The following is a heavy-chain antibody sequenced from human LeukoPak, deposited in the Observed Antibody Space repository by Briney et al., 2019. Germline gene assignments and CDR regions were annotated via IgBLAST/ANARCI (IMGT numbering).Heavy chain of an antibody. Sequence: PGGSLRLSCAASGFTFSDYYMSWIRQAPGKGLEWVSGINWNGGSTGYADSVKGRFTISRDNAKNSLYLQMNSLRAEDTTLYHCAIMYSSSWYDGGLDYWGQGTLVTVSS. V-gene: IGHV3-20*01. CDR3: AIMYSSSWYDGGLDY. J-gene: IGHJ4*02. CDR1: GFTFSDYY. D-gene: IGHD6-13*01. CDR2: INWNGGST.